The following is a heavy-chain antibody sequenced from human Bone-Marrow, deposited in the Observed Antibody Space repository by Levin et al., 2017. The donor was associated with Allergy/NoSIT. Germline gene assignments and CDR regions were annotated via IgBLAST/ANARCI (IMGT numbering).Heavy chain of an antibody. CDR2: ISYDGSNK. V-gene: IGHV3-30-3*01. CDR3: ARDSWRSSSWKLFPPNAFDI. J-gene: IGHJ3*02. Sequence: PGGSLRLSCAASGFTFSSYAMHWVRQAPGKGLEWVAVISYDGSNKYYADSVKGRFTISRDNSKNTLYLQMNSLRAEDTAVYYWARDSWRSSSWKLFPPNAFDIWGKGTRVTVSS. D-gene: IGHD6-13*01. CDR1: GFTFSSYA.